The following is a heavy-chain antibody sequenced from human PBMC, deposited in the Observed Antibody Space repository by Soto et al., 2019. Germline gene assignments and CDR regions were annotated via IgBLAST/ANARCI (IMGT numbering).Heavy chain of an antibody. V-gene: IGHV3-23*01. CDR2: ISGSSGTS. CDR1: GFNFRSYA. J-gene: IGHJ4*01. Sequence: VELSESGGGLVQPGGSLRLSCAASGFNFRSYAMSWVRRAPGKGLEWLSAISGSSGTSYFADSVRCPFTISRHNSKNTRYLQLSSLRVEDTAKYFCAKGRGSSWTIDYGGHGTLLTVSS. CDR3: AKGRGSSWTIDY. D-gene: IGHD6-13*01.